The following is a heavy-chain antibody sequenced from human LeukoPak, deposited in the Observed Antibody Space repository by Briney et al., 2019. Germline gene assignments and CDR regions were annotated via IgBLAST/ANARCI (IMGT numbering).Heavy chain of an antibody. CDR3: ARVSLRGVISRSTYYYYGMDV. CDR1: GGSFSGYY. J-gene: IGHJ6*02. D-gene: IGHD3-10*01. CDR2: INHSGST. V-gene: IGHV4-34*01. Sequence: SETLSLTCAVYGGSFSGYYWSWIRQPPGKGLEWIGEINHSGSTNYNPSLKSRVTISVDTSKNQFSLKLSSVTAADTAVYYCARVSLRGVISRSTYYYYGMDVWGQGTTVTVSS.